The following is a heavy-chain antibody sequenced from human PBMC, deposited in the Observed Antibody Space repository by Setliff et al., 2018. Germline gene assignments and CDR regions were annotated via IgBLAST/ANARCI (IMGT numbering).Heavy chain of an antibody. CDR2: ISGSGSGT. J-gene: IGHJ5*02. CDR1: GFIFTNSA. V-gene: IGHV3-23*01. CDR3: AKGRLPEVDFPNPLQPLP. D-gene: IGHD2-2*01. Sequence: GGSLRLSCAASGFIFTNSAMSWVRQAPGKGLEWVSVISGSGSGTYFADSVKGRFTISRDNSNNTLYLQMNSLRAEDTAVYYCAKGRLPEVDFPNPLQPLPWG.